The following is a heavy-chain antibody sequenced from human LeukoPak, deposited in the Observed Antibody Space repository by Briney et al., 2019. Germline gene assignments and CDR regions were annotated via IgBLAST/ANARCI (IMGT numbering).Heavy chain of an antibody. D-gene: IGHD3-22*01. Sequence: GSLRLSCAASGFTFSSYSMNWVRQAPGKGLEWVSSISSSSSYIYYADSVKDRFTISRDNAKNSLYLQMNSLRAEDTAVYYCARAPLYYYDSSGYLLDYWGQGTLVTVSS. CDR3: ARAPLYYYDSSGYLLDY. J-gene: IGHJ4*02. CDR1: GFTFSSYS. CDR2: ISSSSSYI. V-gene: IGHV3-21*04.